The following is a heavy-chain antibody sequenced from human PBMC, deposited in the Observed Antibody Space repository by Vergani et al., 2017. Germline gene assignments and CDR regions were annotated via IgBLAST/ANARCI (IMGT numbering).Heavy chain of an antibody. CDR1: GFTFSSYA. V-gene: IGHV3-23*03. CDR2: IYSGGSST. D-gene: IGHD3-3*01. J-gene: IGHJ4*02. CDR3: ATLAADNTIFGVAPRYYFDY. Sequence: EVQLLESGGGLVQPGGSLRLSCAASGFTFSSYAMSWVRQAPGKGLEWVSVIYSGGSSTYYADSVKGRFTISRDNSKNTLYLQMNSLRAEDTAVYYCATLAADNTIFGVAPRYYFDYWGQGTLVTVSS.